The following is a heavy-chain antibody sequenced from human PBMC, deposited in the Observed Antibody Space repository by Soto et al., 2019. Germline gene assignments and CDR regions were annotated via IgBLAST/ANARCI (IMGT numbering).Heavy chain of an antibody. V-gene: IGHV1-18*04. CDR2: ISAYNGNT. J-gene: IGHJ5*02. CDR1: GYTFTTYD. D-gene: IGHD2-2*01. CDR3: ARVAGYCSSTSCYRWLDP. Sequence: ASVKVSCKASGYTFTTYDISWVRQAPGQGLEWMGWISAYNGNTNYAQKLQGRVTMTTDTSTSTAYMELRSLRSDDTAVYYCARVAGYCSSTSCYRWLDPWGQGTLVPVYS.